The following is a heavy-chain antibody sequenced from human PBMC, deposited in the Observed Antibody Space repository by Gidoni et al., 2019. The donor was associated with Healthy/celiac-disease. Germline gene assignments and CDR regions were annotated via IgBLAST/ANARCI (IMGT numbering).Heavy chain of an antibody. V-gene: IGHV3-23*01. Sequence: EVQLLESGGGLVQPGGSLRLSCAASGFTFSRYAMSWVRQAPGRGLRWVSAISGSGGSTYYADSVKGRFTISRDNSKNTLYLQMNSLRAEDTAVYYCAKDWDYYGSGRTPHFDYWGQGTLVTVSS. CDR3: AKDWDYYGSGRTPHFDY. J-gene: IGHJ4*02. CDR2: ISGSGGST. CDR1: GFTFSRYA. D-gene: IGHD3-10*01.